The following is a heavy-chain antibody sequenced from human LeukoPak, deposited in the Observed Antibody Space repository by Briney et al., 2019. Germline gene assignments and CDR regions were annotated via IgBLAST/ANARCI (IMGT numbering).Heavy chain of an antibody. Sequence: GRSLRLSCAASGFTFDDYAMHWVRQAPGKGLEWVPGISRNSDSIGYADPVKGRSTISRDNAKNSLYLQMNSLRAEDTAVYYCARTTVTTFLYYYYGMDVWGQGTTVTVSS. J-gene: IGHJ6*02. CDR3: ARTTVTTFLYYYYGMDV. D-gene: IGHD4-17*01. CDR2: ISRNSDSI. V-gene: IGHV3-9*01. CDR1: GFTFDDYA.